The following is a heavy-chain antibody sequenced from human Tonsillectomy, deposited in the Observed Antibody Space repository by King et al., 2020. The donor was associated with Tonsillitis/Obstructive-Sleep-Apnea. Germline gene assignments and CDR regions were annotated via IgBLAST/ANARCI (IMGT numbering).Heavy chain of an antibody. CDR1: GGSFSGYY. D-gene: IGHD3-10*01. CDR3: ARGRVRPPGSGWFDP. Sequence: QVQLPQWGAGLLKPSETLSLTCAVYGGSFSGYYWSWIRQPPGKGLEWIGEINHSGSINYNPSLKSRVTISVDTSKNQFSLKLSSVTAADTAVYYCARGRVRPPGSGWFDPWGQGTLVTVSS. V-gene: IGHV4-34*01. CDR2: INHSGSI. J-gene: IGHJ5*02.